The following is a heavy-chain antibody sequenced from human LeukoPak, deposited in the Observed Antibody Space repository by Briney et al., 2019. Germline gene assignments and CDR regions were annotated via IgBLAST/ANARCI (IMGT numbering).Heavy chain of an antibody. V-gene: IGHV4-34*01. Sequence: SETLSLTCAVYGGSFSGYYWSWIRQPPGKGLEWIGEINHSGSTNYNPSLKSRVTISVDTSKNQFSLKLSSVTAADAAVYYCARRPYYYDSSGYYSDYYWGQGTLVTVSS. J-gene: IGHJ4*02. CDR1: GGSFSGYY. D-gene: IGHD3-22*01. CDR2: INHSGST. CDR3: ARRPYYYDSSGYYSDYY.